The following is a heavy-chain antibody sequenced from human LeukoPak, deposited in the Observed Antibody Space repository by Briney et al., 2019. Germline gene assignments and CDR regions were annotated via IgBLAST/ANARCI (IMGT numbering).Heavy chain of an antibody. D-gene: IGHD2-15*01. CDR3: ARGPIVVVVAATVSYFDY. CDR2: IYYSGST. Sequence: PSETLSLTCTVSGGSISSGGYYWGWIRQHPGKGLEWIGYIYYSGSTYYNPSLKSRVTISVDTSKNQFSLKLSSVTAADTAVYYCARGPIVVVVAATVSYFDYWGQGTLVTVSS. J-gene: IGHJ4*02. CDR1: GGSISSGGYY. V-gene: IGHV4-31*03.